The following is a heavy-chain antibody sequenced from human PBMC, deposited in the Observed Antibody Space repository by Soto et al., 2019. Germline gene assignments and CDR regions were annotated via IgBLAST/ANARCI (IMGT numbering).Heavy chain of an antibody. J-gene: IGHJ4*02. CDR3: ARVYTSSRYPFDY. Sequence: GGSLRLSCAASGFTVSSNYMSWVRQAPGKGLEWVSVIYSGGSTYYADSVMGRFTISRDNSKNTVHLQMNSLRAEDTAVYYCARVYTSSRYPFDYWGQGTLVTVSS. CDR1: GFTVSSNY. D-gene: IGHD6-13*01. CDR2: IYSGGST. V-gene: IGHV3-66*01.